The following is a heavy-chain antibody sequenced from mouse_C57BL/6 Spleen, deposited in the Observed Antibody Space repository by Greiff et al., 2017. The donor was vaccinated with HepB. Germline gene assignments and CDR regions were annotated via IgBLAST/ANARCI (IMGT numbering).Heavy chain of an antibody. V-gene: IGHV1-7*01. CDR2: INPSSGYT. D-gene: IGHD1-1*01. J-gene: IGHJ2*01. Sequence: QVQLQQSGAELAKPGASVKLSCKASGYTFTSYWMHWVKQRPGQGLEWIGYINPSSGYTKYNQKFKDKATLTADKSSSTAYMQLSSLTYEDSVVYYCASPEGGSIYFDYCGQGTTLPVSS. CDR3: ASPEGGSIYFDY. CDR1: GYTFTSYW.